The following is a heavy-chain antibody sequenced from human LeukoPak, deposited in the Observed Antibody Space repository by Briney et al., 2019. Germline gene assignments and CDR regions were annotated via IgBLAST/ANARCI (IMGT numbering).Heavy chain of an antibody. J-gene: IGHJ4*02. V-gene: IGHV4-39*01. CDR2: IYYSGST. CDR3: ASKWLVPFDY. D-gene: IGHD6-19*01. CDR1: GGSISSYY. Sequence: KASETLSLTCTVSGGSISSYYWGWIRQPPGKGLEWIGSIYYSGSTYYNPSLKSRVTISVDTSKNQFSLKLSSVTAADTAVYYCASKWLVPFDYWGQGTLVTVSS.